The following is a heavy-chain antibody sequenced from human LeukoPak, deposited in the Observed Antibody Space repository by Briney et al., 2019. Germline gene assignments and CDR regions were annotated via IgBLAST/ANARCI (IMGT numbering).Heavy chain of an antibody. Sequence: GGSLRPSCAASGFTFSNYAMSWVRQAPGKGLEWVSAISGSAGSTYYADSVKGRFTISRDNSRNTLYLQINSLRAEDTALYYCAKGPASTWYKYYFDYWGQGTLVTVSS. CDR1: GFTFSNYA. V-gene: IGHV3-23*01. CDR3: AKGPASTWYKYYFDY. CDR2: ISGSAGST. D-gene: IGHD6-13*01. J-gene: IGHJ4*02.